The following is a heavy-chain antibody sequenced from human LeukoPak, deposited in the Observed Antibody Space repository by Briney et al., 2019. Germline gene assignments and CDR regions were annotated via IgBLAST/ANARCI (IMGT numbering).Heavy chain of an antibody. J-gene: IGHJ5*02. Sequence: GGSLRLSCAASGFTFSSFAMHWVRQAPGKGLEYVSSISSNGISTYYANSVKGRFTISRDNSKSTLYLQMGSLRAEDMAVYYCARSWYTNSREFDPWGQGTLATVSS. CDR1: GFTFSSFA. D-gene: IGHD2-2*02. CDR3: ARSWYTNSREFDP. V-gene: IGHV3-64*01. CDR2: ISSNGIST.